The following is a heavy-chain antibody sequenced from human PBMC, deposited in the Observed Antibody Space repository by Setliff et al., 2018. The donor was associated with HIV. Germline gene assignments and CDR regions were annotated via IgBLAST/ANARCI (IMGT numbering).Heavy chain of an antibody. J-gene: IGHJ4*02. D-gene: IGHD3-22*01. Sequence: GGSLRLSCAASGFTFSSYAMSWVRQTPEKGLEWVSIITSGGSTYDADFEKGRFTISRDNSKNTLYLQMNSLRTDDTAVYFCARDFSTYYSIDSWGQGTQVTVSS. CDR1: GFTFSSYA. CDR2: ITSGGST. CDR3: ARDFSTYYSIDS. V-gene: IGHV3-23*01.